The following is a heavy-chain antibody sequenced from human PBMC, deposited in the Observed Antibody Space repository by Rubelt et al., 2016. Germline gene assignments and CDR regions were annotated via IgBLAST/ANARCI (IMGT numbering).Heavy chain of an antibody. CDR2: ISYDGSNK. Sequence: GLTFGSSAMHWVRQAPDKGLEWLAVISYDGSNKYYADSVKGRFTISRDNSKNTLYLQMNSLRAEDTAVYYCARAGSSWSPPNDYWGQGTLVTVSS. V-gene: IGHV3-30*04. CDR3: ARAGSSWSPPNDY. J-gene: IGHJ4*02. D-gene: IGHD6-13*01. CDR1: GLTFGSSA.